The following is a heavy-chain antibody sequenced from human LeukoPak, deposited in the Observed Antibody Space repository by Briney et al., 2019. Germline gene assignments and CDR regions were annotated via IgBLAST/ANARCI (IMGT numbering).Heavy chain of an antibody. CDR2: INHSGST. J-gene: IGHJ6*03. CDR3: ARNGLLGYYMDV. D-gene: IGHD2-8*01. CDR1: GGSFSGYY. V-gene: IGHV4-34*01. Sequence: SETLSLTCAVYGGSFSGYYWSWIRQPPGKGLEWIGEINHSGSTNYNPSLKSRVTISVDTSKNQFSLKLSSVTAADTAVYYCARNGLLGYYMDVWGKGTTVTVSS.